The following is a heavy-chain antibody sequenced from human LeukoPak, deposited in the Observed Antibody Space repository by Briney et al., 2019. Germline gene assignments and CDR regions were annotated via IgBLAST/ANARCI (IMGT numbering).Heavy chain of an antibody. J-gene: IGHJ5*02. CDR2: IYTSGST. CDR1: GGSISSYY. Sequence: SETLSLTCTVSGGSISSYYWSWIRQPAGKGLEWIGRIYTSGSTNYNPSLKGRVTMSVDTSKNQFSLKLSSVTAADTAVYYCARYNERDFWSGGRWFDPWGQGTLVTVSS. D-gene: IGHD3-3*01. CDR3: ARYNERDFWSGGRWFDP. V-gene: IGHV4-4*07.